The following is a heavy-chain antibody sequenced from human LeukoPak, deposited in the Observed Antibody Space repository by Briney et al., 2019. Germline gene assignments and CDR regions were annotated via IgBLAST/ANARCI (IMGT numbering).Heavy chain of an antibody. CDR1: GVTLNSYL. D-gene: IGHD5-18*01. CDR3: AGAKYSYDLDP. Sequence: PGGSLRLSCAASGVTLNSYLMHWVRQAPGKGLVWVSRINSDGTSTNYADSVKGRFTISRDNAKNTLYLQMNSLRAEDTAVYYCAGAKYSYDLDPWGQGTLVTVSS. CDR2: INSDGTST. J-gene: IGHJ5*02. V-gene: IGHV3-74*01.